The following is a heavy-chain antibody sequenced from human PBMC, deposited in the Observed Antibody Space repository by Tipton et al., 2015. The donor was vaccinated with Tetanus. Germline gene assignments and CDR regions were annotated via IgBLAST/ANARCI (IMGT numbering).Heavy chain of an antibody. Sequence: RSLRLSCAASGFTFTRYAMHWVRQAPGKGLQWVAVITFDGNTKYYVDSVKGRFTLSRDNSKNTLYLQMNSLKIEDTAVYYCAREDGGPTLDYFDSWGQGTLVTVAS. CDR2: ITFDGNTK. J-gene: IGHJ4*02. V-gene: IGHV3-30-3*01. CDR1: GFTFTRYA. CDR3: AREDGGPTLDYFDS. D-gene: IGHD3-16*01.